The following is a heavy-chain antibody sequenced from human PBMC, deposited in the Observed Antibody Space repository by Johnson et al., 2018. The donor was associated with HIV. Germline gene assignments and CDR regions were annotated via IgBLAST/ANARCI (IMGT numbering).Heavy chain of an antibody. V-gene: IGHV3-23*04. J-gene: IGHJ3*02. CDR3: AREPEGWAFDI. D-gene: IGHD1-26*01. CDR1: GFTFDDYA. CDR2: ISGSGGST. Sequence: VQLVESGGGLVQPGRSLRLSCAASGFTFDDYAMHWVRQAPGKGLEWVSAISGSGGSTYYADSVKGRFAISRDNSKNTLYLQMNSLRAEDTAVYYCAREPEGWAFDIWGQGTLVTVSS.